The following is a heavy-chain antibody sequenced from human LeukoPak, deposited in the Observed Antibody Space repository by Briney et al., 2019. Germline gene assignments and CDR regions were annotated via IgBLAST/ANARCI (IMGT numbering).Heavy chain of an antibody. CDR3: AKSGKILGY. J-gene: IGHJ4*02. CDR1: GYTFSGFE. D-gene: IGHD4-23*01. V-gene: IGHV3-48*03. CDR2: ISGSGSGI. Sequence: TGGSLRLSCAGSGYTFSGFEMNWVRQAPGKGLEWVAYISGSGSGIYYVDSVRGRFTISRDNAKNSLYLQMNSLSPEDTAVYYCAKSGKILGYWGQGTLVTASS.